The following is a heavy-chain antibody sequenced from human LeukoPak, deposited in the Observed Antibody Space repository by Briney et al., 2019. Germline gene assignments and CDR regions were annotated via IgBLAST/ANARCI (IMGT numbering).Heavy chain of an antibody. D-gene: IGHD3-3*01. CDR1: GFTFSSYW. V-gene: IGHV3-7*04. J-gene: IGHJ4*02. CDR2: MKQDGSEK. Sequence: GGSLRLSCAASGFTFSSYWMSWVRQPPGKGLEWVANMKQDGSEKYYVDSVRGRFTISRDNAKNSLSLQMNSLRADDTAVYYCARGTSGYFYYFDYWGQGTLVTVSS. CDR3: ARGTSGYFYYFDY.